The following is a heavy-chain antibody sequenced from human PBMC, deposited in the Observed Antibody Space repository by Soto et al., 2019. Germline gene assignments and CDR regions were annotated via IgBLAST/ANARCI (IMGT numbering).Heavy chain of an antibody. Sequence: GWSLRLSCAASGFTFSSSAMHWGRQAPCKGLEWVAVLSYDGSNKYYADSVKGRFTISRDNSKNTLYLQMNSLRAEDTAVYYCAKDHCSSTSCYYYYYYGMDVWGQGTTVTVSS. D-gene: IGHD2-2*01. V-gene: IGHV3-30*04. CDR2: LSYDGSNK. J-gene: IGHJ6*02. CDR1: GFTFSSSA. CDR3: AKDHCSSTSCYYYYYYGMDV.